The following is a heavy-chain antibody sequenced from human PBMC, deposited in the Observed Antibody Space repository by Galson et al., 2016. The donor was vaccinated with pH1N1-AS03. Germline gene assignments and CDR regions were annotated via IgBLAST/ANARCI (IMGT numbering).Heavy chain of an antibody. CDR2: IYWNDDI. CDR3: ARAYYGDFADWFDP. Sequence: PALVKPTQTLTLTCTFSGFSLRTSGVGVGWIRQAPGKALEWLAIIYWNDDIRYSPSLRNRLTITKDTSKSQVVLTMTNMDPVDTATYFCARAYYGDFADWFDPWGQGTVATVSS. J-gene: IGHJ5*02. V-gene: IGHV2-5*01. CDR1: GFSLRTSGVG. D-gene: IGHD4-17*01.